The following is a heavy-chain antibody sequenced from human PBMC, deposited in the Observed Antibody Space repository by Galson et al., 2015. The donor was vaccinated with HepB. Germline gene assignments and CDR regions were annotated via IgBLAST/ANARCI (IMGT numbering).Heavy chain of an antibody. V-gene: IGHV3-23*01. Sequence: SLRLSCAASGFTFSSYAMSWVRQAPGKGLEWVSAISGSDDFTYYADSVKGRFSISRDNSKNTLYLQMNRLRAEDTAIYYFAKDGSGYYPYYLDSWGQGTLVTVSS. CDR3: AKDGSGYYPYYLDS. CDR1: GFTFSSYA. D-gene: IGHD3-3*01. J-gene: IGHJ4*02. CDR2: ISGSDDFT.